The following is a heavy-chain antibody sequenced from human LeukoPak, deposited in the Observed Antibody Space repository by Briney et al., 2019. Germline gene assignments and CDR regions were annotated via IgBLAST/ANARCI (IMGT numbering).Heavy chain of an antibody. CDR3: ARDSVLRQQLVYDAFDI. CDR2: ISSSSRYI. CDR1: GFTFSSYS. V-gene: IGHV3-21*06. Sequence: PGGSLRLSCAASGFTFSSYSMNWVRQAPGKGLEWVSSISSSSRYIYYADSVKGRFTISRDNAKNSLYLQMNSLRAEDTAVYYCARDSVLRQQLVYDAFDIWGQGTMVTVSS. D-gene: IGHD6-13*01. J-gene: IGHJ3*02.